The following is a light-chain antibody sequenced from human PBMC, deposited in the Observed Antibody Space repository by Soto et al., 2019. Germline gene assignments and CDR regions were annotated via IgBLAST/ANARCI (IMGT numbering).Light chain of an antibody. J-gene: IGKJ5*01. CDR3: QHFKSFPIT. V-gene: IGKV1-13*02. CDR2: ESS. CDR1: QGISTL. Sequence: AIQLTQSPSSLSASVRYRVTITCRASQGISTLLAWYQQKPGKAPKVLIYESSLLQSGVPSRFSGSGSGTDFTLTISSLQPEDFATYYCQHFKSFPITFGQGTRLEIK.